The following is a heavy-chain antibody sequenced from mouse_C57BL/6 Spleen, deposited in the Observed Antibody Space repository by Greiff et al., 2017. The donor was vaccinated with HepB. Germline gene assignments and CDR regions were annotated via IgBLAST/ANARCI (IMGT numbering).Heavy chain of an antibody. V-gene: IGHV1-12*01. CDR3: ARALSLYGYDDAMDY. Sequence: LQESGAELVRPGASVKMSCKASGYTFTSYNMHWVKQTPRQGLEWIGAIYPGNGDTSYNQKFKGKATLTVDKSSSTAYMQLSSLTSEDSAVYFCARALSLYGYDDAMDYWGQGTSVTVSS. CDR2: IYPGNGDT. J-gene: IGHJ4*01. CDR1: GYTFTSYN. D-gene: IGHD2-2*01.